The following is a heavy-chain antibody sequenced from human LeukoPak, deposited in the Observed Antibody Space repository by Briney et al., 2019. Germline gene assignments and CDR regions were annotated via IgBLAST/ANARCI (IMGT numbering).Heavy chain of an antibody. Sequence: PGRSLRLSCAASGFTFDDYAMHWVRQAPGKGLEWVSVIYSGGSTYYADPVKGRFTISRDNSKNTLYLQMNSLRAEDTAVYYCARDNQRYYFDYWGQGTLVTVSS. D-gene: IGHD1-14*01. CDR1: GFTFDDYA. CDR3: ARDNQRYYFDY. CDR2: IYSGGST. V-gene: IGHV3-66*01. J-gene: IGHJ4*02.